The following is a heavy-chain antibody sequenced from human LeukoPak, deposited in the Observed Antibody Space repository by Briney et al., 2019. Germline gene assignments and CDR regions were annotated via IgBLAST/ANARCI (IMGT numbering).Heavy chain of an antibody. CDR2: IKEDGSEK. CDR1: GFSFSTSW. CDR3: ARGGVSRAAFDV. Sequence: GGSLRLSCVASGFSFSTSWMSWVRQAPGKGPEWVANIKEDGSEKSYVDSVKGRFTISRDNAKNSLYLEMDSLGVEDTAVYSCARGGVSRAAFDVWGQGTMVTVSS. V-gene: IGHV3-7*05. J-gene: IGHJ3*01.